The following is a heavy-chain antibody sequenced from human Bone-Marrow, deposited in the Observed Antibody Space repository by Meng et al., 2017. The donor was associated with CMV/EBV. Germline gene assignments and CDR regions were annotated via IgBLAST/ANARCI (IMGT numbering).Heavy chain of an antibody. D-gene: IGHD3-3*01. Sequence: ASVKVSCKASGYTYTGYYMHWVRQAPGQGLEWMGWINPNSGGTNYAQKFQGRVTMTRDTSISTAYMELSRLRSDDTAVYYCARAHPYDFWSGSVWGQGTTVTVYS. CDR2: INPNSGGT. CDR3: ARAHPYDFWSGSV. CDR1: GYTYTGYY. V-gene: IGHV1-2*02. J-gene: IGHJ6*02.